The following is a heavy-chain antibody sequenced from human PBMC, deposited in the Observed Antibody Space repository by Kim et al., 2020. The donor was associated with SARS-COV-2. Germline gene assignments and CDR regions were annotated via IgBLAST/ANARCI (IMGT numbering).Heavy chain of an antibody. CDR3: ASYGPGN. D-gene: IGHD3-10*01. CDR2: SFGTA. J-gene: IGHJ4*02. Sequence: SFGTASYAQKFQGRVTITADESTSTAYMELSSLRSEDTAVYYCASYGPGNWGQGTLVTVSS. V-gene: IGHV1-69*01.